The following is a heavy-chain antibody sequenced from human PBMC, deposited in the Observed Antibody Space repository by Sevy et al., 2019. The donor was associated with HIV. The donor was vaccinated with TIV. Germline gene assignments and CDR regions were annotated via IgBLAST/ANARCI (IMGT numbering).Heavy chain of an antibody. CDR3: VRERARSITFDI. J-gene: IGHJ3*02. CDR1: GFTFNNFP. D-gene: IGHD3-16*01. CDR2: VSFDGGSK. V-gene: IGHV3-30-3*01. Sequence: GGSLRLSCEASGFTFNNFPIHWVRQAPGKGLEWVAVVSFDGGSKYYADSVKGRFTVSRDNSKNTVYLQLNSLSAGDTAVYYCVRERARSITFDIWGQGTLVTVSS.